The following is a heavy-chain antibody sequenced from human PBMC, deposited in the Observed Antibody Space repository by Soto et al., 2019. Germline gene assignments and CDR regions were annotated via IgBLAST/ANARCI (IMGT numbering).Heavy chain of an antibody. Sequence: SETLSLTCTVSGGSVSSGSYYWSWIRQPPGKGLEWIGYIYYSGSTNYNPSLKSRVTISVDTSKNQFSLKLSSVTAADTAVYYCACIFSGGYSYGFDYYGMDVWGPGTTVT. V-gene: IGHV4-61*01. D-gene: IGHD5-18*01. J-gene: IGHJ6*02. CDR2: IYYSGST. CDR3: ACIFSGGYSYGFDYYGMDV. CDR1: GGSVSSGSYY.